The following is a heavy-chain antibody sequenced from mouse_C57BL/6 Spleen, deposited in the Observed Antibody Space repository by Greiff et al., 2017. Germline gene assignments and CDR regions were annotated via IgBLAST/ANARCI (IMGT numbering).Heavy chain of an antibody. J-gene: IGHJ4*01. CDR1: GYAFSSTW. CDR3: AGGNGLYAMDY. Sequence: VQLQQSGPELVKPGASVKISCKASGYAFSSTWMNWVKQRPGKGLEGIGRIYPGDGDTNYNGKFKGKATLTADKSSSSAYMQLRSLTSEYSAVYFCAGGNGLYAMDYWGQGISVTVSS. V-gene: IGHV1-82*01. CDR2: IYPGDGDT.